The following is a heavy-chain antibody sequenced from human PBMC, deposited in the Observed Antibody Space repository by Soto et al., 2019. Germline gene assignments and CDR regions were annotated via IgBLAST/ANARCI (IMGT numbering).Heavy chain of an antibody. V-gene: IGHV3-30*18. CDR2: ISYDGSNK. CDR1: GFTFSSYG. D-gene: IGHD3-10*01. Sequence: GGSLRLSCAASGFTFSSYGMHWVRQAPGKGLEWVAVISYDGSNKYYADSVKGRFTISRDNSKNTLYLQMNSLRAEETAVYYCAKDGIKYYYGSGSYQDYYYYYGMDVWGQGTTVTVSS. J-gene: IGHJ6*02. CDR3: AKDGIKYYYGSGSYQDYYYYYGMDV.